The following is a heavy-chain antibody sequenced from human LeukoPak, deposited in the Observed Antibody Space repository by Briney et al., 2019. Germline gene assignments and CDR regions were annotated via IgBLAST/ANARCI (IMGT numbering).Heavy chain of an antibody. V-gene: IGHV4-39*01. CDR1: GDSVSRSDSY. D-gene: IGHD3-22*01. J-gene: IGHJ1*01. CDR2: IYYSGRT. Sequence: SETLSLTCTIFGDSVSRSDSYWHWIRQPPGKGLEWIGTIYYSGRTYYSPSLKSRVTLSVDMSNNQFSLTLSSLTAADTALYFCARRRYYDSSGYVEWGQGTLVTVSS. CDR3: ARRRYYDSSGYVE.